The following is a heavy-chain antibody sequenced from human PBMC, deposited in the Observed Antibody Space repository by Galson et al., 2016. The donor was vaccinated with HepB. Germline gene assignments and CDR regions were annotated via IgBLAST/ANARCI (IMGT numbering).Heavy chain of an antibody. CDR2: VYHDGST. V-gene: IGHV4-4*02. Sequence: SETLSLTCDVSGGSITTTDWWSWVRQSPGKGLEWIGEVYHDGSTFYNPSVGSRVTLSVDKAKNQFSLNLRSVTAADTAVYYCARDCTGGTCKPAGYDVFDIWGQGTVVTVSS. D-gene: IGHD2-15*01. J-gene: IGHJ3*02. CDR3: ARDCTGGTCKPAGYDVFDI. CDR1: GGSITTTDW.